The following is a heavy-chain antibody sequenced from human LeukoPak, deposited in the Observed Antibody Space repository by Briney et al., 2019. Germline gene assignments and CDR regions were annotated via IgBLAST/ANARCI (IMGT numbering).Heavy chain of an antibody. V-gene: IGHV5-51*01. CDR1: GNTFTTYW. J-gene: IGHJ6*03. CDR2: TYPGDSDT. CDR3: ARPTGENQNYYMDV. Sequence: GESLKISCRGFGNTFTTYWIGWGRQSPGKGLGWRGITYPGDSDTRYSPSFQGQVTISADKSISTAYLQWSSLKASDTAMYYCARPTGENQNYYMDVWGKGTTVTVSS. D-gene: IGHD7-27*01.